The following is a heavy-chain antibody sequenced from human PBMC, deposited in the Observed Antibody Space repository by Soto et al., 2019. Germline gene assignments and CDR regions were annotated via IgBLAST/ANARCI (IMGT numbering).Heavy chain of an antibody. CDR1: GFTFDDYA. Sequence: EVQLVESGGGLVQPGRSLRLSCAASGFTFDDYAMHWVRQAPGKGLEWVSGISWNSGSIGYADSVKGRFTISRDNAKNSLYLQMNSLRAEDTALYYCVTPGGSGWPNLPWGQGTLVTVSS. D-gene: IGHD6-19*01. CDR2: ISWNSGSI. CDR3: VTPGGSGWPNLP. V-gene: IGHV3-9*01. J-gene: IGHJ5*02.